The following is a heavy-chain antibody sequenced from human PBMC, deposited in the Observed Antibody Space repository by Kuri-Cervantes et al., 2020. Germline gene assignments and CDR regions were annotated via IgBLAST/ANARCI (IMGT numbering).Heavy chain of an antibody. CDR3: VRGYYGSESYYKMYPRHINWFDP. CDR1: GGSISSYY. V-gene: IGHV4-59*12. Sequence: GSLRLSCTVSGGSISSYYWSWIRQPPGKGLEWIGYIYYSGSTNYNPSLKSRVTISVDRSKNQFSLKPSSVTAADTAVYYCVRGYYGSESYYKMYPRHINWFDPWGQGTLVTVSS. J-gene: IGHJ5*02. D-gene: IGHD3-10*01. CDR2: IYYSGST.